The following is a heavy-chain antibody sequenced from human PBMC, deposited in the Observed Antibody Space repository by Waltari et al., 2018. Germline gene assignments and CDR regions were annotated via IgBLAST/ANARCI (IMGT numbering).Heavy chain of an antibody. J-gene: IGHJ4*02. CDR2: IYSGGST. CDR1: GFTVSSNY. Sequence: EVQLVESGGGLIQPGGSLRLSCAASGFTVSSNYMSWVRQAPGKGLEWVSVIYSGGSTYYADSVKGRFTISRDNSKNTLYLQMNSLRAEDTAVYYCAKDLSGSYSFFDYWGQGTLVTVSS. V-gene: IGHV3-66*03. D-gene: IGHD1-26*01. CDR3: AKDLSGSYSFFDY.